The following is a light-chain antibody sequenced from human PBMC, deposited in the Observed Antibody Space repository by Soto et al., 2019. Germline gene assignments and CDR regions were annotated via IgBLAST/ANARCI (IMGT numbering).Light chain of an antibody. CDR1: QSIDSSY. Sequence: EIVLTQSPGTLSLSPGEGATLSCRASQSIDSSYLAWYQQKPGQAPRLLIYGASSGATGIPDRFSGSGSGTDFTLTITRLEPEDSAVYYCQQYGSSPYNFGQGTKLEIK. CDR2: GAS. J-gene: IGKJ2*01. V-gene: IGKV3-20*01. CDR3: QQYGSSPYN.